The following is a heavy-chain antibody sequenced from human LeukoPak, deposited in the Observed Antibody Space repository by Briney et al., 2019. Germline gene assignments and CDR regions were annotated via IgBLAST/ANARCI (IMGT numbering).Heavy chain of an antibody. CDR1: GFTFSTYW. V-gene: IGHV3-7*03. Sequence: GGSLRLSCATSGFTFSTYWMTWVRQAPGKGLEWVANIKEDGSLKYYVDSVKGRFTISRDNAKNSLYLQMSSLRVEDTAVYYCARGVLGRSGEQLDYWGQGTLVTVSS. J-gene: IGHJ4*02. CDR3: ARGVLGRSGEQLDY. D-gene: IGHD3-3*01. CDR2: IKEDGSLK.